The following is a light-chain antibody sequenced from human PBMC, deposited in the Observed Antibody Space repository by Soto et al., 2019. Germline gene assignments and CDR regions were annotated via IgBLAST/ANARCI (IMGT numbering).Light chain of an antibody. V-gene: IGKV1-5*03. CDR3: QQCNNSPWT. Sequence: DIQMTQSPSTLSASVGDRVTITCRASQSISSWLAWYQQKPGKAPKLLISKASTLQTGVPSRFSGSGSGAEFTLTINGLQPDDFATYYCQQCNNSPWTFGQGTTVEIK. J-gene: IGKJ1*01. CDR1: QSISSW. CDR2: KAS.